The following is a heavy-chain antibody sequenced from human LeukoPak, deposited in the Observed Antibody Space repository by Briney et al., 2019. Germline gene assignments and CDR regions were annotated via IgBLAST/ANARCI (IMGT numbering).Heavy chain of an antibody. CDR3: AGGPPYSSSSHN. D-gene: IGHD6-6*01. J-gene: IGHJ4*02. Sequence: SETLSLTCTVSGGSISSYYWSWIRQPAGKGLEWVGRIYTSGSTNYNPSLKSRVTMSVDTSKNQFSLKLTSVTAADTAVYFCAGGPPYSSSSHNWGQGTLVTVSS. CDR2: IYTSGST. CDR1: GGSISSYY. V-gene: IGHV4-4*07.